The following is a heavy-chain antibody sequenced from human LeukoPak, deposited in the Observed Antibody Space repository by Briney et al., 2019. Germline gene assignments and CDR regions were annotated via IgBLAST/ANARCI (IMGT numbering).Heavy chain of an antibody. Sequence: GGSLRLSCAASGFTISSNYMSWVRQAPGKGLEWVSVIYSGGTISYADSVKGWFTISRDNSKNTLYLQMNSLRAEDTAVYYCAKAEEQQLVLGAFDIWGQGTMVTVSS. CDR3: AKAEEQQLVLGAFDI. D-gene: IGHD6-13*01. J-gene: IGHJ3*02. CDR2: IYSGGTI. V-gene: IGHV3-53*01. CDR1: GFTISSNY.